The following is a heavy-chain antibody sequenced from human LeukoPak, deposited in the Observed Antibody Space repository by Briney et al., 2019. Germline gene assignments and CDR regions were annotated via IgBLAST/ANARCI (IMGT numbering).Heavy chain of an antibody. Sequence: SETLSLTCTVSGGSISSSSYYWGWIRQPPGKGLEWIGSIYYSGSTYYNPSLKSRVTISVGTSKNQFSLKLSSVTAADTAVYYCARHLGYCSSTSCLNWFDPWGQGTLVTVSS. J-gene: IGHJ5*02. CDR3: ARHLGYCSSTSCLNWFDP. V-gene: IGHV4-39*01. D-gene: IGHD2-2*01. CDR2: IYYSGST. CDR1: GGSISSSSYY.